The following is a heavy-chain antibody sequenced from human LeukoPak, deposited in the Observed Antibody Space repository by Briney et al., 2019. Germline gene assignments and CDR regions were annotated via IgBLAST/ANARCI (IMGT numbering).Heavy chain of an antibody. V-gene: IGHV1-18*01. Sequence: ASVKVSCKPSVFVFSSYGFTLVRQAPGHGLECMGWISANEAKTHYAERHQGRVTMSTDTVTSTAYMELRSLRSDDTAVYYWARELHVERDDYWGQGTLVTVPP. J-gene: IGHJ4*02. D-gene: IGHD1-1*01. CDR3: ARELHVERDDY. CDR1: VFVFSSYG. CDR2: ISANEAKT.